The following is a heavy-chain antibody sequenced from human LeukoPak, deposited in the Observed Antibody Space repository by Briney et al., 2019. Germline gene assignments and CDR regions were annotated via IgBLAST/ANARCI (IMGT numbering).Heavy chain of an antibody. D-gene: IGHD5-12*01. CDR2: ITAGGGNS. V-gene: IGHV3-23*01. CDR3: AARGGSRSFDY. CDR1: GFAFSTYG. Sequence: GGSLRLSCAASGFAFSTYGMSWVRQAPGKALEWVSIITAGGGNSYYADPVKGRFTISRDNSKNTLYLQMNSLRTEDTAVYYCAARGGSRSFDYWGQGTLVTVSS. J-gene: IGHJ4*02.